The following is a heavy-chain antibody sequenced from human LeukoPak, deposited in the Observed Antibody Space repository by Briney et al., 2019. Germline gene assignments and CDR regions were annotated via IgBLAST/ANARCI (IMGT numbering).Heavy chain of an antibody. CDR1: GFTFSSYW. CDR3: ARVGGSYRRYYYYGMDV. Sequence: GSLRLSCAASGFTFSSYWMSWVRQAPGKGLEWVANIKQDGSEKYYVDSVKGRFTISRDNAKNSLYLQMNSLRAEDTAVYYCARVGGSYRRYYYYGMDVWGQGTTVTVSS. V-gene: IGHV3-7*01. J-gene: IGHJ6*02. CDR2: IKQDGSEK. D-gene: IGHD1-26*01.